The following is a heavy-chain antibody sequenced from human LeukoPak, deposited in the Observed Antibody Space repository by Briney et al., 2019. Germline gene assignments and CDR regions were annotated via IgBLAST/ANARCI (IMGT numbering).Heavy chain of an antibody. CDR2: INQDGSEK. Sequence: GGSLRISCVVSGFAISSSWMTRVRQVPGKGLEWVANINQDGSEKHYVGSVRGRFTISRDNAKDSLYLQMNSLGAEDTAVYYCAREPGLGYAFDIWGQGTKVTVSS. J-gene: IGHJ3*02. V-gene: IGHV3-7*01. CDR3: AREPGLGYAFDI. CDR1: GFAISSSW. D-gene: IGHD1-1*01.